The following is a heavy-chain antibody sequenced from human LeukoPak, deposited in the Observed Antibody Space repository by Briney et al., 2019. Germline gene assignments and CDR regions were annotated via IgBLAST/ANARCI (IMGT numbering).Heavy chain of an antibody. Sequence: GGSLRLSCAASGFTFSSYSMSWVRQAPGKGLEWVSSISSSSSYIYYADSVKGRFTISRDNAKNSLYLQMNSLRAEDTAVYYCARDQSDGSGSYYSFDYWGQGTLVTVSS. CDR1: GFTFSSYS. V-gene: IGHV3-21*01. CDR2: ISSSSSYI. J-gene: IGHJ4*02. D-gene: IGHD3-10*01. CDR3: ARDQSDGSGSYYSFDY.